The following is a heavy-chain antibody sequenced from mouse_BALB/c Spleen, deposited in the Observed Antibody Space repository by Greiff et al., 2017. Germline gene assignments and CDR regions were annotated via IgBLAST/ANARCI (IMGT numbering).Heavy chain of an antibody. CDR3: ARTGSYFDY. CDR1: GFNIKDYY. V-gene: IGHV14-1*02. D-gene: IGHD4-1*01. CDR2: IDPENGNT. J-gene: IGHJ2*01. Sequence: VQLQQSGAELVKPGASVKLSCTASGFNIKDYYMHWVKQRPEQGLEWIGWIDPENGNTIYDPKFQGKASITADTSSNTAYLQLSSLTSEDTAVYYCARTGSYFDYWGQGTTLTVSS.